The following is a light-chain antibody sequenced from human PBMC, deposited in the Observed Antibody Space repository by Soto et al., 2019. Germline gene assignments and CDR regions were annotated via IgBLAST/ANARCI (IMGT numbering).Light chain of an antibody. CDR3: GADHGSGGNFVTV. V-gene: IGLV9-49*01. Sequence: QLVLTQPPSASASLGASVTLTCTLSSGYTDYRVDWYQQRPGKGPRFVMRVGTGGIVGSKGDGIPDRFSALGSGLNRYLTIKNLQEEDEGDFHCGADHGSGGNFVTVFGGGTKVTVL. CDR1: SGYTDYR. J-gene: IGLJ3*02. CDR2: VGTGGIVG.